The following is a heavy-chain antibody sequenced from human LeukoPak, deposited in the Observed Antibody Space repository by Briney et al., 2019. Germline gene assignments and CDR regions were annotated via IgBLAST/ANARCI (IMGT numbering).Heavy chain of an antibody. Sequence: SETLSLTCTVSGGSVSSGSYYWSWIRQPPGKGLEWIGYIYYSGSTNYNPSLKSRVTISVDTSKNQFSLKLSSVTAADTAVYYCARVLWFVELSRFDYWGQGTLVTVTS. D-gene: IGHD3-10*01. V-gene: IGHV4-61*01. CDR1: GGSVSSGSYY. J-gene: IGHJ4*02. CDR2: IYYSGST. CDR3: ARVLWFVELSRFDY.